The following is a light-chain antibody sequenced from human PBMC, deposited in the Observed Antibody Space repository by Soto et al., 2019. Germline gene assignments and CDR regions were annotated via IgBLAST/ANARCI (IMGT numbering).Light chain of an antibody. CDR1: SSVVGIYNY. V-gene: IGLV2-11*01. J-gene: IGLJ1*01. CDR2: DVS. CDR3: CSYAGSYTYV. Sequence: QSVLTQPRSVSGSPGQSVTISCTGTSSVVGIYNYVSWYQHHPGKAPKLMIYDVSKRPSGVPDRFSGSKSGNTASLTISGLQAEDEADYFCCSYAGSYTYVFGTGTKVTVL.